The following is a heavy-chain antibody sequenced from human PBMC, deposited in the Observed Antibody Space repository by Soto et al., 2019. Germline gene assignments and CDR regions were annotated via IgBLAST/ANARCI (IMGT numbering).Heavy chain of an antibody. V-gene: IGHV1-2*02. CDR3: ARDPDYGDYWGYFFDS. J-gene: IGHJ4*02. CDR2: INPTSGGT. D-gene: IGHD4-17*01. CDR1: GYTFAAYY. Sequence: QVQLVQSGAEVKKPGASVKVSCKTSGYTFAAYYIHWIRQAPGQGLEWMGWINPTSGGTVYAQNLQDRVPMTRDTSISTAYMELRRLNSDDTAVYYCARDPDYGDYWGYFFDSWGQGTPVTVSS.